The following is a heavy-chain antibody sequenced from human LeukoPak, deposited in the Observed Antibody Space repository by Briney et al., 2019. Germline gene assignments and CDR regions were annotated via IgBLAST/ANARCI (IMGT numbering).Heavy chain of an antibody. V-gene: IGHV1-2*02. J-gene: IGHJ4*02. CDR3: ARGGAELAHEPFDY. CDR2: INPNSGGT. Sequence: ASVKVSCKASGYTFTGYYMHWVRQAPGQGLEWMGWINPNSGGTNYAQKFQGRVTMTRDTSISIAYMELSRLRSDDTAVYYCARGGAELAHEPFDYWGQGTLVTVSS. CDR1: GYTFTGYY. D-gene: IGHD1-1*01.